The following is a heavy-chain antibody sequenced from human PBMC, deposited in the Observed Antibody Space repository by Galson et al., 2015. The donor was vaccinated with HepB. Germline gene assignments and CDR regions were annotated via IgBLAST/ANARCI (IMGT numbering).Heavy chain of an antibody. CDR2: ISSNGGST. CDR3: VKPEKPTTTVTTKDAFDI. Sequence: SLRLSCAASGFTFSSYAMHWVRQAPGKGLEYVSAISSNGGSTYYADSVKGRFTISRDNSKITLYLQMSSLRAEDTAVYYCVKPEKPTTTVTTKDAFDIWGQGTMVTVSS. V-gene: IGHV3-64D*06. CDR1: GFTFSSYA. J-gene: IGHJ3*02. D-gene: IGHD4-17*01.